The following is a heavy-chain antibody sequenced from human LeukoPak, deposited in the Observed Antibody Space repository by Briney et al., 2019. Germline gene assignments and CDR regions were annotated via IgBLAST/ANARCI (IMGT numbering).Heavy chain of an antibody. CDR2: ISSSSSYI. J-gene: IGHJ4*02. Sequence: GGSLRLSCAASGFTFSSYSMNWVRQAPGKGLEWVSYISSSSSYIYYADSVKGRFTISRDNAKNTLYLQMNSLRAEDTAVYYCARGYCSSSTCYALDYWGQGTLVTVSS. D-gene: IGHD2-2*01. V-gene: IGHV3-21*01. CDR1: GFTFSSYS. CDR3: ARGYCSSSTCYALDY.